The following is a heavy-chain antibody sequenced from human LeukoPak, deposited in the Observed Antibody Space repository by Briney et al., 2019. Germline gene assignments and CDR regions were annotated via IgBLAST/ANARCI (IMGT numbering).Heavy chain of an antibody. J-gene: IGHJ6*03. CDR1: GFTFSDYY. CDR2: ISSSGSTI. Sequence: GGSLRLSCAASGFTFSDYYMSWIRQAPGKGLEWVSYISSSGSTIYYADSVKGRFTISRDNAKNSLYLQMNSLRAEDTAVYYCARDHCSSTSCLYYYYYMDVWGKGTTVTVSS. D-gene: IGHD2-2*01. V-gene: IGHV3-11*04. CDR3: ARDHCSSTSCLYYYYYMDV.